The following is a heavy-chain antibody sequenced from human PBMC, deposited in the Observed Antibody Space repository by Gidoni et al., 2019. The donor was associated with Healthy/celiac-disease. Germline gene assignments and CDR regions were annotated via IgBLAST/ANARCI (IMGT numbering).Heavy chain of an antibody. V-gene: IGHV3-33*01. J-gene: IGHJ2*01. D-gene: IGHD4-17*01. Sequence: QVQLVESGGGVVQPGRSVRLSCAASGFTFSSYGMHWVRQAPGKGREWVAVIWYDGSTKYYADSVKGRFTISRDNSKNTLYLQMNSLRAEDTAVYYCARQTTVTPWYFDLWGRGTLVTVSS. CDR1: GFTFSSYG. CDR2: IWYDGSTK. CDR3: ARQTTVTPWYFDL.